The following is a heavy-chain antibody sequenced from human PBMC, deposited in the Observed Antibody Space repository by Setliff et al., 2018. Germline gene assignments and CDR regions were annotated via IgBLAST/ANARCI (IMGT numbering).Heavy chain of an antibody. V-gene: IGHV3-33*08. Sequence: GGSLRLSCAASGFTFSTAWMNWVRQAPGKGLEWVGRIKGKNDGSDKNYADSVKGRFTISRDNSKNTLYLQMNSLRAEDTAVYYCVRPGGYGDYSWFDPWGQGTLVTVSS. CDR3: VRPGGYGDYSWFDP. J-gene: IGHJ5*02. CDR2: KGKNDGSDK. D-gene: IGHD4-17*01. CDR1: GFTFSTAW.